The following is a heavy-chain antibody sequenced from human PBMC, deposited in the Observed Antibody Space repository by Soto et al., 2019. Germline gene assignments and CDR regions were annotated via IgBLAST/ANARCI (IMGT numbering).Heavy chain of an antibody. CDR1: GGTFSSYA. CDR3: AREEDGNSGSYRRDDYYYGMDV. V-gene: IGHV1-69*12. Sequence: QVQRVQSGAAVKKPGSSVKVSCKASGGTFSSYAIRWVRQAPGQGLEWMGGIIPIFGTANYAQKFQGRGTITADESTTXXYXGXXILRDEDTAVYYFAREEDGNSGSYRRDDYYYGMDVWGQGTTVTAAS. J-gene: IGHJ6*02. CDR2: IIPIFGTA. D-gene: IGHD1-26*01.